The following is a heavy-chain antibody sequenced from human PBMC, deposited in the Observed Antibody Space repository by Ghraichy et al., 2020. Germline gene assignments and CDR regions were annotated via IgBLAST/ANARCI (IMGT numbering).Heavy chain of an antibody. J-gene: IGHJ4*02. Sequence: SQTLSLTCTVSGGSISSYYWSWIRQPPGKGLEWIGYIYYSGSTNYNPSLKSRVTISVDTSKNQFSLKLSSVTAADTAVYYCARGVQSWFVSYWGQGTLVTVSS. V-gene: IGHV4-59*08. CDR3: ARGVQSWFVSY. CDR2: IYYSGST. CDR1: GGSISSYY. D-gene: IGHD3-10*01.